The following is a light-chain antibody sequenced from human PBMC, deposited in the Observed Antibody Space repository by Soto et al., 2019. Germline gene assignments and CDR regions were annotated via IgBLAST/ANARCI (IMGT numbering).Light chain of an antibody. Sequence: QLVLTQPPSVSGPPGQRVTISCTGISSNIGAGYDVHWYQQLPGTAPKLLIYGNSNRPSGVPDRFSGSKSGTSASLAITGLQAEDEADYYCQSYDSSLSGSVFGGGTKLTVL. CDR2: GNS. CDR1: SSNIGAGYD. J-gene: IGLJ3*02. V-gene: IGLV1-40*01. CDR3: QSYDSSLSGSV.